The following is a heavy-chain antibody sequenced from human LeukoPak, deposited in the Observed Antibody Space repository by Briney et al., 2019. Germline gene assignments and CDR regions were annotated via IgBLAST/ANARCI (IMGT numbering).Heavy chain of an antibody. Sequence: GASVKVSCKASGYTFTSYYMHWVRQAPGQGLEWMGIINPSGGSTSYAQKFQGRVTMTRDMSTSTVYMELSSLRSDDTAVYYCARGWAPGSYGFYYFDYWGQGTLVTVSS. J-gene: IGHJ4*02. CDR3: ARGWAPGSYGFYYFDY. V-gene: IGHV1-46*01. CDR2: INPSGGST. D-gene: IGHD5-18*01. CDR1: GYTFTSYY.